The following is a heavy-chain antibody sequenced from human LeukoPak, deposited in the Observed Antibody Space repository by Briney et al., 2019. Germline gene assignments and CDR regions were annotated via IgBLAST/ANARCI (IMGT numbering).Heavy chain of an antibody. D-gene: IGHD3-3*01. J-gene: IGHJ3*02. V-gene: IGHV3-7*01. CDR3: ASSYYDFWSGYHDAFDI. CDR2: IKQDGCEK. Sequence: GGSLRLSCAASGFTFSSYWMSWVRQAPGKGLEWVANIKQDGCEKYYVDSVKGRFTISRDNAKNSLYLQMNSLRAEDTAVYYCASSYYDFWSGYHDAFDIWGQGTMVTVSS. CDR1: GFTFSSYW.